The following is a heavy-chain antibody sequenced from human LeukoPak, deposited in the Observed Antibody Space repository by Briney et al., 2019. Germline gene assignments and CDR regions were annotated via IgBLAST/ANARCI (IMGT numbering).Heavy chain of an antibody. V-gene: IGHV4-59*08. Sequence: KASETLSLTCTVSGGSISSYYWRWIRQPPGKGLEWIGYIYYSGSTNYNPSLKSRVTISVDTSKNQFSLKLSPVTAADTAVYYCAGVTAVAELGWFDPWGQGTLVTVSS. J-gene: IGHJ5*02. CDR2: IYYSGST. CDR1: GGSISSYY. CDR3: AGVTAVAELGWFDP. D-gene: IGHD6-19*01.